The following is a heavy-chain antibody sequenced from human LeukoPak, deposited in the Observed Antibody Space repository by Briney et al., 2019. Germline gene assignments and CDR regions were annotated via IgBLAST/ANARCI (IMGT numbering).Heavy chain of an antibody. CDR1: GFTFSNAR. D-gene: IGHD1-26*01. Sequence: PGGSLRLSCAASGFTFSNARMSWVRQAPGKGLEWVGRIKTKTDDGATDYSAPVKARFTISRDDSKTTLYLQMNGLKTEDTAIYYCTTYVGATAYWGQGTLVNVSS. V-gene: IGHV3-15*01. CDR2: IKTKTDDGAT. CDR3: TTYVGATAY. J-gene: IGHJ4*02.